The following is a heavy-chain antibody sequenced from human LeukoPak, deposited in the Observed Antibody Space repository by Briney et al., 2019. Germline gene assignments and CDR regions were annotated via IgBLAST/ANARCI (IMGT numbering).Heavy chain of an antibody. CDR3: ARKNDFEI. CDR2: IFYSGRT. V-gene: IGHV4-59*12. CDR1: GGSITSDH. D-gene: IGHD2/OR15-2a*01. Sequence: SETLSLTCTVSGGSITSDHWNWIRQPPGKGLEWIGCIFYSGRTYYNPSLESRVSISVDMSKNQFSLRLTSVTAADTAVYYCARKNDFEIWGQGTLVTVSS. J-gene: IGHJ3*02.